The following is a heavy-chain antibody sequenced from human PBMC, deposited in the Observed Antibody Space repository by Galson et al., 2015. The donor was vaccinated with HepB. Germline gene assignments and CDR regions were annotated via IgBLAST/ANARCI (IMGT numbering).Heavy chain of an antibody. V-gene: IGHV3-30*04. CDR3: AREIRGPLDY. CDR2: ISYDGSNK. D-gene: IGHD2-15*01. Sequence: SLRLSCAASRFTFSSYAIHWVRQAPGKGLEWVAFISYDGSNKYYADSVKGRFTISRDNSKDTLYLQMNSLRAEDTAVYYCAREIRGPLDYWGQGTLVTVSS. CDR1: RFTFSSYA. J-gene: IGHJ4*02.